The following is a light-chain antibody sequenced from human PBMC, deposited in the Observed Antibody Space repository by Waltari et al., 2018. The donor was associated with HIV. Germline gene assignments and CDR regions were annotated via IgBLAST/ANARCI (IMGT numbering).Light chain of an antibody. J-gene: IGLJ1*01. V-gene: IGLV2-8*01. CDR3: SSYAGSNNFV. CDR2: EVS. CDR1: SSDVGGYNS. Sequence: QSALTQAPSASGSPGQPVTISCTGTSSDVGGYNSVSWYQQHPGKAPKLMIYEVSKRPSGVPDRFSGSKSGNTASLSVSGLQAEDEADYYCSSYAGSNNFVFGTGTKVTVL.